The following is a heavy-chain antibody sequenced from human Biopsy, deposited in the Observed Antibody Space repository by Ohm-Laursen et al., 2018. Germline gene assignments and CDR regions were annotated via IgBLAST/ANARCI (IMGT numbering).Heavy chain of an antibody. D-gene: IGHD6-19*01. J-gene: IGHJ4*02. Sequence: TLSLTCPVSGDSLTSGPENWSWIRQSPGQGLEYIGFIYSGGNTNYNPSLKNRVTMSVDTSKNQFYLKLYSVTAADTAVYYCARGRRTSGWPYFDNWGQGALVIVS. V-gene: IGHV4-61*01. CDR1: GDSLTSGPEN. CDR2: IYSGGNT. CDR3: ARGRRTSGWPYFDN.